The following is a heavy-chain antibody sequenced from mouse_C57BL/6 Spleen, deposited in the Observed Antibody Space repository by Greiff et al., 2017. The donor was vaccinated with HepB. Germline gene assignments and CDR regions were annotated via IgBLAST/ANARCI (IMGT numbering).Heavy chain of an antibody. J-gene: IGHJ4*01. CDR3: ARRDYGNYKGAMDY. Sequence: QVQLQQPGAELVKPGASVKLSCKASGYTFTSYWMQWVKQRPGQGLEWIGEIDPSDSYTNYNQKFKGKATLTVDTSSSTAYMQLSSLTSEDSAVYYCARRDYGNYKGAMDYWGKGTSVTVSS. CDR2: IDPSDSYT. V-gene: IGHV1-50*01. CDR1: GYTFTSYW. D-gene: IGHD2-1*01.